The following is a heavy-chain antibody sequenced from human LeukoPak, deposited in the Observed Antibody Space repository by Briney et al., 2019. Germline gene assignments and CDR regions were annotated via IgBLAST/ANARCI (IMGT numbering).Heavy chain of an antibody. Sequence: PSETLSLTCAVSGGSISSGGYSWSWIRQPPGKGLEWIGYIYHSGSTYYNPSLKSRVTISVDRSKNQFSLKLSSVTAADTAVYYCARYHLLNRGVNWFDPWGQGTLVTVSS. CDR3: ARYHLLNRGVNWFDP. J-gene: IGHJ5*02. D-gene: IGHD2-2*01. V-gene: IGHV4-30-2*01. CDR1: GGSISSGGYS. CDR2: IYHSGST.